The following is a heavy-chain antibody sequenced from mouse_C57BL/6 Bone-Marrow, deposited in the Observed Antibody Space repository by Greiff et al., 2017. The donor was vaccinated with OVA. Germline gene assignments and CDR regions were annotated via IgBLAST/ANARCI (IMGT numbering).Heavy chain of an antibody. Sequence: QVQLQQSGPGLVQPSQSLSITCTVSGFSLTSYGVHWVLQSPGKGLEWLGVIWSGGSTDYNAAFMSRLIISKDNSKSQVFFQMNRLQADDTATNYGARNDGGLYFDYWGQGTTLTVSS. CDR2: IWSGGST. V-gene: IGHV2-2*01. J-gene: IGHJ2*01. CDR3: ARNDGGLYFDY. CDR1: GFSLTSYG.